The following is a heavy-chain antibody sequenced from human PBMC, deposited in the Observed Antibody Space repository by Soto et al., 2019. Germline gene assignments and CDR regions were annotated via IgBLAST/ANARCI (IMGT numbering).Heavy chain of an antibody. D-gene: IGHD2-2*02. CDR2: ISSGGITI. J-gene: IGHJ6*02. Sequence: AGGSLRLSCAASGFTFSDYYMTWIRQAPGKGLEWLSYISSGGITIYYADSVKGRFTVSRDNAKNSMYLQMNNLRVEDTAVYYCARTNVVVPAAIRDYYYYGMDVWGQGTTVTVSS. V-gene: IGHV3-11*01. CDR3: ARTNVVVPAAIRDYYYYGMDV. CDR1: GFTFSDYY.